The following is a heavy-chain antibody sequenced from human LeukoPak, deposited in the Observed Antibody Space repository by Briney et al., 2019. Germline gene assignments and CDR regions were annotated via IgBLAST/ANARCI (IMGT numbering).Heavy chain of an antibody. CDR3: GRGGYCSSTSCHLGPCDY. J-gene: IGHJ4*02. CDR1: GGSISSSSYY. D-gene: IGHD2-2*01. V-gene: IGHV4-39*07. Sequence: SETLSLTCTVSGGSISSSSYYWGWIRQPPGKGLEWIGSIFYSGSTYYNSSLKSRVTISVDTSRNQISLKLSSVTAADTAVYSCGRGGYCSSTSCHLGPCDYWGQGTLATVSS. CDR2: IFYSGST.